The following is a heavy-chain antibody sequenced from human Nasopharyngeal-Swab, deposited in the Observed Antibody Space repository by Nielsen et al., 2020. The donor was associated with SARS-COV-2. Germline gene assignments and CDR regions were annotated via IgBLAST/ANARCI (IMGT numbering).Heavy chain of an antibody. CDR3: ARDISCSSTSCPNTGGTWFDP. J-gene: IGHJ5*02. Sequence: GESLNLSCAASGFPVSGNYMSLDPQAPGKGPEWVSVNYSGGRTYYADSVKGRFTISRDNSKNTLYLQMNSLRAEDTAVYYCARDISCSSTSCPNTGGTWFDPWGQGTLVTVSS. V-gene: IGHV3-66*01. CDR2: NYSGGRT. CDR1: GFPVSGNY. D-gene: IGHD2-2*01.